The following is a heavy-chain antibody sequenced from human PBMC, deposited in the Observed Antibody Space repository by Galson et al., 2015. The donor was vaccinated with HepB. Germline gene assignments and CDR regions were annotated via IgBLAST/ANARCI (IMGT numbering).Heavy chain of an antibody. CDR3: ARVTPWCSSGYDALDI. Sequence: SLRLSCAASGFTFSSYAMHWVRQAPGKGLEWVAVISYDGNHKYYADSVTGRFTISRDNSQNTLYLQMNSLRPEDTAMFYCARVTPWCSSGYDALDIWGQGAIVTVPS. CDR2: ISYDGNHK. V-gene: IGHV3-30-3*01. CDR1: GFTFSSYA. J-gene: IGHJ3*02. D-gene: IGHD6-19*01.